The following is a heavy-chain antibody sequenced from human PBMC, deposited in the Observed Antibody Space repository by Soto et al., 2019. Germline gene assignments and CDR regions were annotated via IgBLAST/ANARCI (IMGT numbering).Heavy chain of an antibody. CDR1: GYTFTGYY. CDR3: ARVDVLRFLEWLI. CDR2: INPNSGGT. J-gene: IGHJ4*02. V-gene: IGHV1-2*02. Sequence: ASVKVSCKASGYTFTGYYMHWVRQAPGQGLEWMGWINPNSGGTNYAQNLQGRVTMTTDTSTSTAYMELRSLRSDDTAVYYCARVDVLRFLEWLIWGQGTLVTVSS. D-gene: IGHD3-3*01.